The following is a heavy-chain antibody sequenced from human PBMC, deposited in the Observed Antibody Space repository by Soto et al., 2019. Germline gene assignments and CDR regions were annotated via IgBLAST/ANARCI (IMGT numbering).Heavy chain of an antibody. V-gene: IGHV1-18*01. J-gene: IGHJ6*03. D-gene: IGHD4-4*01. Sequence: QVQLVQPGTEVKKPGASVKLSCKASGYTFRSYGISWVRQAPGQGPEWMGWISGYNGNTHYPQKFRGKVTMSTDTSTSTAYMELRSLRSDDTAVYYCAKADSNYAGRFSYYYMDVWGNGTLVTVSS. CDR1: GYTFRSYG. CDR2: ISGYNGNT. CDR3: AKADSNYAGRFSYYYMDV.